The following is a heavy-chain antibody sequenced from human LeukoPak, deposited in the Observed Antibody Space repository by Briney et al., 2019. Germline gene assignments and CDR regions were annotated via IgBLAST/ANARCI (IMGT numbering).Heavy chain of an antibody. Sequence: GGSLRLSCAASGFTFNNYSMNWVRQAPGKGLEWVSSISNSSSYIYYADSVKGRFTISRDNAKNSLYLQMNSLRAEDTGVDYCARRVAVADNYFDYWGQGTLVTVSS. V-gene: IGHV3-21*01. CDR3: ARRVAVADNYFDY. D-gene: IGHD6-19*01. CDR2: ISNSSSYI. CDR1: GFTFNNYS. J-gene: IGHJ4*02.